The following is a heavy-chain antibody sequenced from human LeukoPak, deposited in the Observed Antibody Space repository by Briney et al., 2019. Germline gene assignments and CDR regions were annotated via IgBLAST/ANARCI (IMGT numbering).Heavy chain of an antibody. CDR3: ADFAATASGY. V-gene: IGHV3-23*01. J-gene: IGHJ4*02. CDR2: ITGSGDTT. CDR1: GFTFSTYA. Sequence: GGSLRLSCAASGFTFSTYAMSWVRQAPGKGLEWVSAITGSGDTTYYADSVKGRFTISRDNSKNTLYLQMNSLRAEDTAVYYCADFAATASGYWGQGTLVTVSS. D-gene: IGHD5-18*01.